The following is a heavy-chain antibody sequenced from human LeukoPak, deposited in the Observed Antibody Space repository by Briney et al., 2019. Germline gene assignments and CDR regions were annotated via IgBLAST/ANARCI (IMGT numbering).Heavy chain of an antibody. D-gene: IGHD6-13*01. V-gene: IGHV3-7*04. CDR1: GFTFTTYW. Sequence: GGSLRLSCAASGFTFTTYWMTWVRQAPGKGLEWVANIKQDGGDKYYMDSVKGRFTISRDNANNALYLQMNSLRDEDTAVYYCARVAAAVPDYWGQGTLVTVSS. CDR2: IKQDGGDK. CDR3: ARVAAAVPDY. J-gene: IGHJ4*02.